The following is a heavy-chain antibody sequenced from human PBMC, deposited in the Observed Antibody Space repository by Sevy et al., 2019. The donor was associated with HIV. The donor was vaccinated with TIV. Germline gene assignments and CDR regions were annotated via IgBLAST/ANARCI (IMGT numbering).Heavy chain of an antibody. J-gene: IGHJ3*02. V-gene: IGHV3-13*01. D-gene: IGHD3-10*01. CDR3: ARGHYASGTDAFDI. CDR1: GFTFSSYD. CDR2: IGTAGDT. Sequence: GESLKISCAASGFTFSSYDMHWVRQATGKGLEWVSAIGTAGDTYYPGSVKGRFTISRENAKNSLYLQMNSLRAGDTAVYYCARGHYASGTDAFDIWGQGTMVTVSS.